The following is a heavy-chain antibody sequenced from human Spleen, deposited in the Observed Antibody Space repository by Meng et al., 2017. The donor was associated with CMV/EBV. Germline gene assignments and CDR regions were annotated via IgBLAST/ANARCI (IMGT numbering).Heavy chain of an antibody. CDR2: IKEDGSER. CDR3: AKDHSKGFGELRLDP. V-gene: IGHV3-7*03. CDR1: GFVFNDYW. D-gene: IGHD3-10*01. J-gene: IGHJ5*02. Sequence: GESLKIYCVASGFVFNDYWMSLVRQAPGRGLEWVGNIKEDGSERHYVDSVKGRFTISRDNAKNTLFLHMDNLRGEDTAVYYCAKDHSKGFGELRLDPWGQGTLVTVSS.